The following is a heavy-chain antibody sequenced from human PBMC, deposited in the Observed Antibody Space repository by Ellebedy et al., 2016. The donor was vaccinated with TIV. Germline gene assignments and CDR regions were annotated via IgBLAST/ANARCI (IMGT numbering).Heavy chain of an antibody. CDR2: VNQDGSVK. V-gene: IGHV3-7*01. Sequence: GESLKISCAASGFTFRSYWMSWVRQAPGKGLEWVANVNQDGSVKYYVDSVKGRFTISRDNAKNSLYLQMNSLRAEDTAVYYCARDGSYGDYLSPRHALDIWGQGTMVTVST. D-gene: IGHD4-17*01. CDR3: ARDGSYGDYLSPRHALDI. CDR1: GFTFRSYW. J-gene: IGHJ3*02.